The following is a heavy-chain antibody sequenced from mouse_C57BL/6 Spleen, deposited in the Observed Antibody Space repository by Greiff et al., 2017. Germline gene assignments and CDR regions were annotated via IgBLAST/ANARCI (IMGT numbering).Heavy chain of an antibody. D-gene: IGHD1-1*01. CDR1: GYTFTDYN. J-gene: IGHJ4*01. CDR3: ARPNYGSSPYAMDY. V-gene: IGHV1-18*01. CDR2: INPNNGGT. Sequence: DVQLQESGPELVKPGASVKIPCKASGYTFTDYNMDWVKQSHGKSLEWIGDINPNNGGTIYNQKFKGKATLTVDKSSSTAYMELRSLTSEDTAVYYCARPNYGSSPYAMDYWGQGTSVTVSS.